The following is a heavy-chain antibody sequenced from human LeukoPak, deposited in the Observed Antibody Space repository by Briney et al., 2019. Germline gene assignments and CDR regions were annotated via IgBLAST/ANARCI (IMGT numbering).Heavy chain of an antibody. CDR3: ARPRPVEYSGNDVSGYFDY. CDR2: IYPGDSDT. CDR1: GYSFTSYW. V-gene: IGHV5-51*01. J-gene: IGHJ4*02. D-gene: IGHD5-12*01. Sequence: GESLKISCKGSGYSFTSYWIGWVRQMPGKGLEWMGIIYPGDSDTRYSPSFQGQVTISADKSISTAYLQWSSLKASDTAMYYCARPRPVEYSGNDVSGYFDYWGQETLSPSPQ.